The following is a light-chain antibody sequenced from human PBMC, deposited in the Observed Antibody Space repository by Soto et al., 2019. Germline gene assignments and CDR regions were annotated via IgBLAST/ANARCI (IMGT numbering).Light chain of an antibody. V-gene: IGLV2-14*01. CDR1: SSDVGGYKY. Sequence: QSVLTQPASVSGSPGQSITISCTGTSSDVGGYKYVSWYQQHPDKAPKLIIFEVSNRPSGISSRFSGSKSGNTASLTISGLQTDDEADYYCTSYTATNTLEGVFGGGTKLTVL. CDR2: EVS. CDR3: TSYTATNTLEGV. J-gene: IGLJ3*02.